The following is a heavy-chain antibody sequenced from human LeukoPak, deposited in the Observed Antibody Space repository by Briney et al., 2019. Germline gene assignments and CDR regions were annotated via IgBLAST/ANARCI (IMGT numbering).Heavy chain of an antibody. CDR2: TGVYNDNT. CDR1: GYMFASYG. Sequence: ASVKVSCKASGYMFASYGIGWARQAPGQGLEWMGWTGVYNDNTNLAPKFQGRVTMTTDISTSTAVMELRSLRPDDTAVYYCARDLFEYTYGLPFEYWGQGTLVTVSS. CDR3: ARDLFEYTYGLPFEY. J-gene: IGHJ4*02. D-gene: IGHD5-18*01. V-gene: IGHV1-18*01.